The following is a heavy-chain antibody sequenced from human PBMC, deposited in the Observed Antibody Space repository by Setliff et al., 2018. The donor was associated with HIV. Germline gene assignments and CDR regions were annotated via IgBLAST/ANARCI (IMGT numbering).Heavy chain of an antibody. Sequence: PGGSLRLSCAASGFTFSSYWMTWVRQAPGKGLQWVANIRRDEGEKYYVDSVKGRFTISRDNAKNSLYLQMNSLRAEDTAMYYCARVPPDRGGYSIFDSWGQGILVTVSS. D-gene: IGHD2-21*02. J-gene: IGHJ4*02. CDR3: ARVPPDRGGYSIFDS. CDR1: GFTFSSYW. V-gene: IGHV3-7*03. CDR2: IRRDEGEK.